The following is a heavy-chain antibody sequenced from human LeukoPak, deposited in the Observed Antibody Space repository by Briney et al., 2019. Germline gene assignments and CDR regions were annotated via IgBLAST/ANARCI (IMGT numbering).Heavy chain of an antibody. CDR3: ARVRAIRYYYYGMDV. D-gene: IGHD2-2*01. J-gene: IGHJ6*02. CDR2: MNPNSGNT. CDR1: GYTFTSYD. V-gene: IGHV1-8*01. Sequence: ASVTVSCKASGYTFTSYDINWVRQATGQGLAWMGWMNPNSGNTGYAQKFQGRVTMTRNTSISTAYMELSSLRSEDTAVYYCARVRAIRYYYYGMDVWGQGTTVTVSS.